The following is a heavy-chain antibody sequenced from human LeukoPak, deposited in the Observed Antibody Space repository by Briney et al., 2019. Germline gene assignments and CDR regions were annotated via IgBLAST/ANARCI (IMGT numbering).Heavy chain of an antibody. Sequence: GASVKVSCKASGGTFSNYAFSWVRQSPRQGLEWMGGIIPSFGPPNNARKFQDRVTITADESKSTVHMELSSLTSDDTAIYYCARDRSSGTFDSFGVWGPGTLVTVSS. D-gene: IGHD1-26*01. CDR1: GGTFSNYA. CDR3: ARDRSSGTFDSFGV. V-gene: IGHV1-69*13. J-gene: IGHJ3*01. CDR2: IIPSFGPP.